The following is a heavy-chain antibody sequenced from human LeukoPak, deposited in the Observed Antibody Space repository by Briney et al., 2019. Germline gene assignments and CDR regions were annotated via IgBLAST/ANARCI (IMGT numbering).Heavy chain of an antibody. CDR3: AKTQTPGDYVDY. Sequence: GGSLRLSCAASGFTFSDYGMHWVRQAPGKGLEWVAFIRYDGSNKYYADSVKGRFTISRDNSKNTLYLQMNSLRAEDTAVYYCAKTQTPGDYVDYWGQGTLVTVSS. CDR1: GFTFSDYG. D-gene: IGHD2-8*02. V-gene: IGHV3-30*02. J-gene: IGHJ4*02. CDR2: IRYDGSNK.